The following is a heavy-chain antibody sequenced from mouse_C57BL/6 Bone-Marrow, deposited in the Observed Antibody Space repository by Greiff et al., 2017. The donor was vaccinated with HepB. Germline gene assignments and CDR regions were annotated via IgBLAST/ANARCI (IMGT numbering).Heavy chain of an antibody. Sequence: EVKLVESGGGLVKPGGSLKLSGAASGSTFSSYTMSWVRQTPEKRLEGVATISGGGGNTYYPDSVKGRFTISRDNAKNTLYLQMSSLRSEDTALYYCARTAVVGGFAYWGQGTLVTVSA. CDR1: GSTFSSYT. D-gene: IGHD1-1*01. J-gene: IGHJ3*01. CDR2: ISGGGGNT. V-gene: IGHV5-9*01. CDR3: ARTAVVGGFAY.